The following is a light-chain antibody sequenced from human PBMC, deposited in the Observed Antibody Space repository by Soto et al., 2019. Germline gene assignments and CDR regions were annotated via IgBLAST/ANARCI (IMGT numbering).Light chain of an antibody. CDR3: QVWDSSSDQWV. CDR1: NIGSKT. V-gene: IGLV3-21*01. Sequence: SYELAQPPSVSVAPGETARITCDGDNIGSKTVHWYQHKPGQAPLLVIYYENDRPSGIPDRFSGSNSGNTATLILSRVEAGDEADYYCQVWDSSSDQWVFGGGTKLTVL. CDR2: YEN. J-gene: IGLJ3*02.